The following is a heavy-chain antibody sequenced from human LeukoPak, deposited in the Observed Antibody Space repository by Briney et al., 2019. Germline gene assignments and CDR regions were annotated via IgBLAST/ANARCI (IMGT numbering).Heavy chain of an antibody. Sequence: PGGSLRLSCAASGFTVSSNYMSWVRQAPGKGLEWVSVIYSGGSTYYADSVKGRFTISRDNSKNTLYLQMNSLRAEDTAVYYCAREGHGSGSLAGDAFDIWGQGTMVTVSS. J-gene: IGHJ3*02. V-gene: IGHV3-53*01. CDR2: IYSGGST. CDR3: AREGHGSGSLAGDAFDI. CDR1: GFTVSSNY. D-gene: IGHD3-10*01.